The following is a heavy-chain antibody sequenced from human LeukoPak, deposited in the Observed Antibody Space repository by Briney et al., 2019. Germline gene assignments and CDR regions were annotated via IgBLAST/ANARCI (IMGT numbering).Heavy chain of an antibody. CDR1: GFSFSTSP. V-gene: IGHV3-23*01. J-gene: IGHJ6*02. D-gene: IGHD5-12*01. CDR2: MNNGPGAT. CDR3: AKTHYDLLDV. Sequence: GGSLRLSCAASGFSFSTSPMSWVRQPPGKGLEWVPAMNNGPGATFYRDSVRGRFTISRDDSKSTLYLQMNSLRAEDTGTYYCAKTHYDLLDVWGQGTTVTVSS.